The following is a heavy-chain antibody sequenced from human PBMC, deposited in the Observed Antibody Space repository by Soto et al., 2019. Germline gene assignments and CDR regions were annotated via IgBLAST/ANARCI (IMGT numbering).Heavy chain of an antibody. J-gene: IGHJ4*02. CDR3: ARETSGYVRN. CDR2: MKPNSGNT. Sequence: QVQLVQSGAEVRKPGASVKVSCKASGYTFTSYDINWVRQATGQGLEWKGWMKPNSGNTGNAQKFQVRGTMTRNTSISTAYMELSSLRSEDAAVYYGARETSGYVRNWGQGTLVTVSS. D-gene: IGHD5-12*01. V-gene: IGHV1-8*01. CDR1: GYTFTSYD.